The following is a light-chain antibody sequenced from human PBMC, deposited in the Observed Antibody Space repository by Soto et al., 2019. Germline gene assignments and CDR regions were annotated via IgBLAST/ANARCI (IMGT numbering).Light chain of an antibody. CDR3: SSYTSSSTRV. CDR2: EVS. Sequence: QSALTQPASASGSPGQSMTISCTGTSSDVGGYNYVSWYQQHPGTAPKLMIYEVSNRPSGVSNRFSGSKSGNTASLTISGLQAEDEADYYCSSYTSSSTRVFGGGTKVTVL. J-gene: IGLJ3*02. V-gene: IGLV2-14*01. CDR1: SSDVGGYNY.